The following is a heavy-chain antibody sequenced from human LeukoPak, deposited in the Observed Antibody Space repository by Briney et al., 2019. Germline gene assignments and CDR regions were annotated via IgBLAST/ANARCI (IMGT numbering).Heavy chain of an antibody. CDR2: IYYSGST. CDR1: GGSISSSSYY. J-gene: IGHJ5*02. V-gene: IGHV4-39*07. Sequence: SETLSLTCTVSGGSISSSSYYWGWIRQPPGKGLEWIGSIYYSGSTYYNPSLKSRVTISVDTSKNQFSLKLSSVTAADTAVYYCARDRMGYDILTGYYQGYWFDPWGQGTLVTVSS. CDR3: ARDRMGYDILTGYYQGYWFDP. D-gene: IGHD3-9*01.